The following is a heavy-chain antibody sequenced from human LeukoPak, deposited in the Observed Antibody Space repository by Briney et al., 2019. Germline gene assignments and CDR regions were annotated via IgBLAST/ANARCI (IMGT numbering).Heavy chain of an antibody. V-gene: IGHV3-30*18. Sequence: GRSLRLSCAASGFTFSSYGMHWVRQAPGKGLEWVAVISYDGSNKYYADSVKGRFTISRDNSKNTLYLQMNSLRAEDTAVYYCAQDRIMVRGGGNFDYWGQGTLVTVSS. CDR2: ISYDGSNK. CDR3: AQDRIMVRGGGNFDY. CDR1: GFTFSSYG. D-gene: IGHD3-10*01. J-gene: IGHJ4*02.